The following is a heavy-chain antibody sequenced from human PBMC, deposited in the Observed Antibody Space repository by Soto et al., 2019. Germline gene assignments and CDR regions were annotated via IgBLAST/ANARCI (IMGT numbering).Heavy chain of an antibody. Sequence: PGGSLRLSCAASGFTFSTFWMSWVRQAPGKGLEWVANIKQDGSEKYYVDSVKGRFTISRDNAKNSLYLQMNSLRAEDRAVYYCARVPSYYYDSSGLSPKYFDLWGRGTLVTVSS. CDR3: ARVPSYYYDSSGLSPKYFDL. D-gene: IGHD3-22*01. CDR2: IKQDGSEK. CDR1: GFTFSTFW. J-gene: IGHJ2*01. V-gene: IGHV3-7*04.